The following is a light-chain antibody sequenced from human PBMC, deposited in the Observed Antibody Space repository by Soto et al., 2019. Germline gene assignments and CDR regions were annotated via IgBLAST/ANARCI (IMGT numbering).Light chain of an antibody. V-gene: IGKV3-15*01. CDR1: QSVSSN. CDR3: QQYNNWPRT. J-gene: IGKJ1*01. CDR2: GAS. Sequence: EIVMTQSPATLSVSPGEGATLSCRASQSVSSNLAWYQQKPAQAPRLLIYGASARATGIPARFSGSGSETEFTLTISSLQSEEFAVYYCQQYNNWPRTFGQGTKVEIK.